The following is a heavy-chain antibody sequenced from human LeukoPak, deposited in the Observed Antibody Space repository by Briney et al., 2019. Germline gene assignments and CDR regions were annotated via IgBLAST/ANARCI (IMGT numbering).Heavy chain of an antibody. CDR2: TYYRSKWYN. CDR3: ARSSLHYYDSSGSPSPLYYYYCMDV. Sequence: SQTLSLTCAISGDSVSSNSAAWNWIRQSPSRGLEWLGRTYYRSKWYNDYAVSVKSRITINPDTSKNQFSLQLNSVTPEDTAVYYCARSSLHYYDSSGSPSPLYYYYCMDVWGKGTTVTVSS. CDR1: GDSVSSNSAA. D-gene: IGHD3-22*01. J-gene: IGHJ6*03. V-gene: IGHV6-1*01.